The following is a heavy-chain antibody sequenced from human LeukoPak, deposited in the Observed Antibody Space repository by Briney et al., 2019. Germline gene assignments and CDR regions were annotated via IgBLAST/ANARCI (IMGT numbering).Heavy chain of an antibody. CDR3: ASHSSGWDFDY. V-gene: IGHV4-34*01. CDR2: INHSGST. Sequence: PSETLSLTCAVYGGSISGYYWSWIRQPPGKGLEWIGEINHSGSTNYNPSLKSRVTISVDTSKNQFSLKLSSVTAADTAVYYWASHSSGWDFDYWGQGTLVTVSS. J-gene: IGHJ4*02. D-gene: IGHD6-19*01. CDR1: GGSISGYY.